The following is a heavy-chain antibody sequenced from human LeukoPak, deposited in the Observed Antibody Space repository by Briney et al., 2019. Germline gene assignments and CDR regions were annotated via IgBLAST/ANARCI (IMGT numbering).Heavy chain of an antibody. J-gene: IGHJ4*02. CDR3: SNLPTQIKWGVAATRSCYFDY. CDR2: NYYSGNT. Sequence: PSETLSLTCTVSGGSISSSSYYWGWVRQPPGKGREWIGSNYYSGNTYYNPSLKSPVTISVTTSKNHFPLKLCSLTPAHTAVYSSSNLPTQIKWGVAATRSCYFDYWGQGTLVTVSS. D-gene: IGHD2-15*01. CDR1: GGSISSSSYY. V-gene: IGHV4-39*01.